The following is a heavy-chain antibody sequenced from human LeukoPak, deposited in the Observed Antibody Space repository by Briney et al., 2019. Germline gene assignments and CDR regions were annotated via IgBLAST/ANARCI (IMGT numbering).Heavy chain of an antibody. CDR2: ISSSTTYI. CDR1: GFTFSDYY. V-gene: IGHV3-21*04. CDR3: ARDPLAISVAGTGDWYFDL. Sequence: GGSLRLSCAASGFTFSDYYMNWVRQAPGKGLEWVSSISSSTTYIDYADSVKGRFTISRDNAKNSLYLQMNSLRAEDTAVYYCARDPLAISVAGTGDWYFDLWGRGTLVTVSS. J-gene: IGHJ2*01. D-gene: IGHD6-19*01.